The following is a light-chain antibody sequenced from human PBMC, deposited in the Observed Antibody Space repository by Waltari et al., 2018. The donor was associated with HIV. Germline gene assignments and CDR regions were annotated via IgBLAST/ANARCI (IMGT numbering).Light chain of an antibody. CDR2: DVS. Sequence: DLPMSQSPSSLSASVGDRVTITCQASQDIGSSLNWHQQKPGKAPKVLIYDVSNLETGVPSRFSWSGSGPDFTSPISSLQPEAIATYYCLQYDNLPSTFGQGTKLEMK. J-gene: IGKJ2*01. CDR1: QDIGSS. CDR3: LQYDNLPST. V-gene: IGKV1-33*01.